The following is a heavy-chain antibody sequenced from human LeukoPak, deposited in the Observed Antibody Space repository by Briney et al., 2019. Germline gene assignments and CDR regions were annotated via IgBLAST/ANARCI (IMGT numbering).Heavy chain of an antibody. V-gene: IGHV1-18*01. CDR2: MSAYNGNT. Sequence: ASVKDSCKASRYTLTSYSISWVRQAPGQGPEWMGRMSAYNGNTIYAQKVKGRVTMTTDTSTSTAYMVLRSLKSDDTAVYYCARASYCSDGSCYSDYWGQGTLVTVSS. CDR3: ARASYCSDGSCYSDY. J-gene: IGHJ4*02. CDR1: RYTLTSYS. D-gene: IGHD2-15*01.